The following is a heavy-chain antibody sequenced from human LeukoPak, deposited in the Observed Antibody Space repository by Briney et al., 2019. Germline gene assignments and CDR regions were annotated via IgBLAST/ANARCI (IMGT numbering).Heavy chain of an antibody. CDR1: GGSISSTNYY. Sequence: SETLSLTCTVSGGSISSTNYYWGWIRQPPGKGLEWIGSIYYSGITYYNPSLKSRVTISVDTSKNQFALKLSSVTAADTAVYYCARGDIAVAGTSIDYWGQGTLVTVSS. D-gene: IGHD6-19*01. CDR3: ARGDIAVAGTSIDY. V-gene: IGHV4-39*01. CDR2: IYYSGIT. J-gene: IGHJ4*02.